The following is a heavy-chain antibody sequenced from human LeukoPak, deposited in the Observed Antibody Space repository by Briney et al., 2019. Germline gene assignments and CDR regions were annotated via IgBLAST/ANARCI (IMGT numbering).Heavy chain of an antibody. Sequence: SETLSLTCTVSGGSISSSSYYWGWIRQPPGKGLEWIGSIYYSGSTNYNPSLKSRVTISVDKSKNQFSLKLSSVTAADTAVYYCAREDRDCGNTSCYEYFQHWGQGTLVTVSS. D-gene: IGHD2-2*01. CDR1: GGSISSSSYY. CDR3: AREDRDCGNTSCYEYFQH. CDR2: IYYSGST. V-gene: IGHV4-39*07. J-gene: IGHJ1*01.